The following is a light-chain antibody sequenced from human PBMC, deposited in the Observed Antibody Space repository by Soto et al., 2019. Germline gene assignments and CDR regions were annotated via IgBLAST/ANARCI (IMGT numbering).Light chain of an antibody. V-gene: IGKV3-20*01. J-gene: IGKJ5*01. CDR3: QQYTSSPTT. CDR1: QTVSSNY. CDR2: GAS. Sequence: ELILTQSPDTLSLSPGAIATLSCRACQTVSSNYLAWCQQRPGQAPRLLIYGASTRAAGIPDRFSGSESGTDFTLTITRLEPEDSAVYFCQQYTSSPTTFGRGTRLEI.